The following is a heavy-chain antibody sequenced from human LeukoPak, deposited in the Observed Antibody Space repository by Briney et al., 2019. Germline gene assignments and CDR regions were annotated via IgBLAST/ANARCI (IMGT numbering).Heavy chain of an antibody. D-gene: IGHD3-22*01. CDR1: GGTFSSYA. V-gene: IGHV1-69*13. Sequence: SVKVSCTASGGTFSSYAISWVRQAPGQGLEWMGGIIPILGTANYAQKFQGRVTITADESTSTAYMELSSLRSEDTAVYYCARDSSGYYTAYYFDYWGQGTLVTVSS. CDR3: ARDSSGYYTAYYFDY. J-gene: IGHJ4*02. CDR2: IIPILGTA.